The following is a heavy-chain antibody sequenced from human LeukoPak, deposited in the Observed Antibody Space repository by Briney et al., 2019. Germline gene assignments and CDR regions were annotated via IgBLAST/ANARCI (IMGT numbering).Heavy chain of an antibody. V-gene: IGHV3-73*01. CDR3: TRRDSSVYYFDY. Sequence: GGSLRLSCAASGFTFSGSAMHWVRQASGKGLEWLGRIRSEGNTSATAYAASLKARFTTSRDGSNNTAYLQMNSLKTEDTAVYYCTRRDSSVYYFDYWGQGTLVTASS. D-gene: IGHD6-19*01. CDR2: IRSEGNTSAT. J-gene: IGHJ4*02. CDR1: GFTFSGSA.